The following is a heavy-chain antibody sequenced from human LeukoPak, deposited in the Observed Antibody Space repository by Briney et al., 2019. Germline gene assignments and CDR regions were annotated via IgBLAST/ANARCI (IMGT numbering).Heavy chain of an antibody. CDR2: INSNNGDT. D-gene: IGHD1-7*01. CDR1: GYTFTAYY. V-gene: IGHV1-2*02. CDR3: ARDYVRNYFDP. J-gene: IGHJ5*02. Sequence: ASVKVSCKASGYTFTAYYIHWVRQAPGQGLEWMGCINSNNGDTGYAQKFHGRVTMTRDTSISTAYMGLSSLTSDDTAVYYCARDYVRNYFDPWGQGTLVTVSS.